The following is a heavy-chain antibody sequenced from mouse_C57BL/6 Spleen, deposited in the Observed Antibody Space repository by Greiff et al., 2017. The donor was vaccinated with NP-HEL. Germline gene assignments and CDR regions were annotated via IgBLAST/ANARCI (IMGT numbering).Heavy chain of an antibody. CDR3: ARSEVGLRGAMDY. V-gene: IGHV1-69*01. CDR1: GYTFTSYW. J-gene: IGHJ4*01. D-gene: IGHD1-1*02. Sequence: VQLQQPGAELVMPGASVKLSCKASGYTFTSYWMHWVKQRPGQGLEWIGEIDPSDSYTNYNQKFKGKSTLTVDKSSSTAYMQLSSLTSEDSAVYYCARSEVGLRGAMDYWGQGTSVTVSS. CDR2: IDPSDSYT.